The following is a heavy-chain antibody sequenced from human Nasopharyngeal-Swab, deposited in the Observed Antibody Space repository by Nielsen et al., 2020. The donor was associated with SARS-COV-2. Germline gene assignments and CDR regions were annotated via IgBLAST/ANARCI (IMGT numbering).Heavy chain of an antibody. Sequence: WVRQAPGQRLEWMGWINAGNGNTKYSQKFQGRVTITRDTSASTAYMELSSLRSEDTAVYYCARGRGYYGSGGYYYMDVWGKGTTVTVSS. V-gene: IGHV1-3*01. CDR3: ARGRGYYGSGGYYYMDV. CDR2: INAGNGNT. D-gene: IGHD3-10*01. J-gene: IGHJ6*03.